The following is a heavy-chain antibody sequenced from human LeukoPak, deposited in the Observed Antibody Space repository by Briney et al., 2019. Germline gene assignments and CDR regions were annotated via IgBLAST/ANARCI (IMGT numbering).Heavy chain of an antibody. J-gene: IGHJ4*02. CDR3: ARNYDSSGYYWSKQYYFDY. CDR1: GGSFSGCY. CDR2: INHSGST. Sequence: SETLSLTCAVYGGSFSGCYWSWIRQPPGKGLEWIGEINHSGSTNYNPSLKSRVTISVDTSKNQFSLKLSPVTAADTAVYYCARNYDSSGYYWSKQYYFDYWGQGTLVTVSS. D-gene: IGHD3-22*01. V-gene: IGHV4-34*01.